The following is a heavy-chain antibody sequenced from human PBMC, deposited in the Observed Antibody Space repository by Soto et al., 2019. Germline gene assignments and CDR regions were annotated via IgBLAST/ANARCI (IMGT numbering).Heavy chain of an antibody. V-gene: IGHV1-8*01. CDR3: ARGVLGYCISTSCYHIYGMEF. Sequence: ASVKVSCTASGYTFTSYDINWVRQATGQGLEWMGWMNPNSGNTGYAQKFQGRVTMTRNTSISTAYMELSSLRSEDTAVYYCARGVLGYCISTSCYHIYGMEFWGQGITVTVSS. D-gene: IGHD2-2*01. CDR1: GYTFTSYD. CDR2: MNPNSGNT. J-gene: IGHJ6*02.